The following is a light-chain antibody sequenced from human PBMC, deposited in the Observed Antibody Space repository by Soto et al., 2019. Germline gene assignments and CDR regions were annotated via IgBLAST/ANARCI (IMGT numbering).Light chain of an antibody. CDR3: QQYSGYSRT. CDR1: QSISDS. Sequence: DIQMTQSPSTLSTSIGDRVTITCRASQSISDSLAWYEQKPGKAAFLLISDASNLERGVPSRFSGSGSGTEFTLTISSMQPDDFATYYCQQYSGYSRTFGQGTKVDIK. V-gene: IGKV1-5*01. J-gene: IGKJ1*01. CDR2: DAS.